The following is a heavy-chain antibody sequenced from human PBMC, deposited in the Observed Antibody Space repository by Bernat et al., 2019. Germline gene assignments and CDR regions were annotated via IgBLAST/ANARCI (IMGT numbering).Heavy chain of an antibody. J-gene: IGHJ4*02. CDR3: ARGGVDNSNYGGLFDS. V-gene: IGHV4-34*02. Sequence: QVQLQQWGAGLLKPSEPLSLTCAVSDGAFSTYYWGWIRQPPGKGLEWIGEINHSGSTNYNPSLKSRVTMSVDTSRNRFSLKLSSVTAADSAIYFCARGGVDNSNYGGLFDSWGQGTLLTVSS. CDR1: DGAFSTYY. D-gene: IGHD4-4*01. CDR2: INHSGST.